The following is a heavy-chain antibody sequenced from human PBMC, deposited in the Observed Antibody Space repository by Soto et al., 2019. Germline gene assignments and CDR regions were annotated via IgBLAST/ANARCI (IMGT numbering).Heavy chain of an antibody. CDR3: ARAAIRGYYFDS. D-gene: IGHD2-21*01. Sequence: QVHLQESGPGLVKPSQTLSLTCSDSGASINSGPYCWSFTRQNPGKGLEWLGFIYYSGNTYYKPSLKTRIIMSVDTSKSQFSLNLTSVTASDTAVYFCARAAIRGYYFDSWGQGTLVTVSS. CDR1: GASINSGPYC. CDR2: IYYSGNT. J-gene: IGHJ4*02. V-gene: IGHV4-31*03.